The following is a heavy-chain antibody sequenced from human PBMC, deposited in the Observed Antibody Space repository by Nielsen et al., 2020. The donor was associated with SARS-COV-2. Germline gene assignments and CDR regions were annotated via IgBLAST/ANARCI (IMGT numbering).Heavy chain of an antibody. CDR2: IYYSGST. Sequence: SETLSLTCTVSGGSISSSSYYWGWIRQPPGKGLEWIGSIYYSGSTYYNPSLKSRVTISVDTSKNQFSLKLSSVTAADTAVYYCARHQGADYGDYERFAFDIWGQGTMVTVSS. V-gene: IGHV4-39*01. CDR1: GGSISSSSYY. D-gene: IGHD4-17*01. J-gene: IGHJ3*02. CDR3: ARHQGADYGDYERFAFDI.